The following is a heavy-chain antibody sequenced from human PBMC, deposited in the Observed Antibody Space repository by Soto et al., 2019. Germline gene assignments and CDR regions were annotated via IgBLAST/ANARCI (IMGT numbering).Heavy chain of an antibody. J-gene: IGHJ4*02. D-gene: IGHD6-6*01. CDR3: ARSQNTDSSSFDY. V-gene: IGHV3-21*01. CDR2: ISSSSSYI. Sequence: GGSLRLSCAASGFTFSSYSMNWVRQAPGKGLEWVSSISSSSSYIYYADSVKGRFTISRDNAKNSLYLQMNSLRAEDTAVYYCARSQNTDSSSFDYWGQGTLVTVSS. CDR1: GFTFSSYS.